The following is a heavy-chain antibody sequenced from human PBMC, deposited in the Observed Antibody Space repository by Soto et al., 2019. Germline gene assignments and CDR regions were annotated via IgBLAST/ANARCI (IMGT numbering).Heavy chain of an antibody. V-gene: IGHV4-31*03. CDR3: ARDRGSEPYYYYGMDV. J-gene: IGHJ6*02. CDR2: IYYSGST. D-gene: IGHD6-25*01. Sequence: SETLSLTCTVSGGSISSGGYYWSWIRQHPGKGLEWIGYIYYSGSTYYNPSLKSRVTISVDTSKNQFSLKLSPVTAADTAVYYCARDRGSEPYYYYGMDVWGQGTTVTVSS. CDR1: GGSISSGGYY.